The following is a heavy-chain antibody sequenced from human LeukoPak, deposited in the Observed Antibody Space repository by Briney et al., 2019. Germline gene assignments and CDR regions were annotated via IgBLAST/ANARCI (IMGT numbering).Heavy chain of an antibody. J-gene: IGHJ4*02. V-gene: IGHV3-74*01. CDR3: ARGRQLGSAAYYFDY. Sequence: GGSLRLSCAASGFTFSSYWMHWVRQAPGKGLVWVSRVDTDGTSTNYADSVKGRFTISRDNAKNTLYLQMNSLRAEDTGVYYCARGRQLGSAAYYFDYWGQGALVTVSS. CDR2: VDTDGTST. CDR1: GFTFSSYW. D-gene: IGHD3-10*01.